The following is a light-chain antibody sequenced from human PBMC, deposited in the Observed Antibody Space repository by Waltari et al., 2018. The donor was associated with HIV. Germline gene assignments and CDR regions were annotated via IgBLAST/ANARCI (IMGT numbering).Light chain of an antibody. J-gene: IGLJ2*01. Sequence: QSALTQPPSASGSPGQSVTISCTGTSNDLGAYSFVPWFQQHPGKAPKLMLLDVSKRPSGVPDRFSGSKSGNTASLTVSGLQAEDEADYYCASHAGSKDVFGGGTKLTVL. CDR3: ASHAGSKDV. V-gene: IGLV2-8*01. CDR2: DVS. CDR1: SNDLGAYSF.